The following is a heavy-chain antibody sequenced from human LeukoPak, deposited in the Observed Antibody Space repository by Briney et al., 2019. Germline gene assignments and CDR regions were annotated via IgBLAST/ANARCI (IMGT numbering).Heavy chain of an antibody. CDR1: GGTFTNYA. D-gene: IGHD4-17*01. CDR2: IIPLLGTP. V-gene: IGHV1-69*13. CDR3: AEDSSMVTTRAPYYYYYLDV. Sequence: ASVKVSCKASGGTFTNYAISWVRQAPGPGLEWMGGIIPLLGTPNYAQKFQGRVTITADDSTSTAYMELTSLRSEDTAVYYCAEDSSMVTTRAPYYYYYLDVWGQGTTVTVSS. J-gene: IGHJ6*02.